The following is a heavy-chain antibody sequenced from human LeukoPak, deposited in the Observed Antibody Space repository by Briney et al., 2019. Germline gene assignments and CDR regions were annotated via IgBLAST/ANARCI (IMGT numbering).Heavy chain of an antibody. D-gene: IGHD2-15*01. CDR2: ISGSGSTI. J-gene: IGHJ4*02. V-gene: IGHV3-48*04. Sequence: GGSLRLSCAASGFTFSSYAMSWVRQAPGKGLEWVSAISGSGSTIYYADSVKGRFTISRDNAKNSLYLQMNSLRAEDTAVYYCARLAPFDYWGQGTLVTVSS. CDR1: GFTFSSYA. CDR3: ARLAPFDY.